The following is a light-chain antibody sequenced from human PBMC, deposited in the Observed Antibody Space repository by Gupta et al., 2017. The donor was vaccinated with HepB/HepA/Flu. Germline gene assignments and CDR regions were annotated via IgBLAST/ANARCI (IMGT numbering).Light chain of an antibody. CDR3: ASWDDSLSGPV. V-gene: IGLV1-47*01. CDR1: SSNIETNY. Sequence: QSVLTQPPSASGTPGQRVTISCSGGSSNIETNYVYWYQQFPGTAPKLLIYWNSQRPSGGPDRFSGSKSGTSASLAISWLRSEDEANYYCASWDDSLSGPVFGGGTMVTVL. CDR2: WNS. J-gene: IGLJ2*01.